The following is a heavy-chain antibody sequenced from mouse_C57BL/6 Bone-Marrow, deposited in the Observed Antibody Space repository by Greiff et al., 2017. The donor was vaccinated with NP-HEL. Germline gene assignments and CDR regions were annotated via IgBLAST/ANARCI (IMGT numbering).Heavy chain of an antibody. CDR1: GYTFTSYG. CDR2: IYPRSGNT. J-gene: IGHJ2*01. D-gene: IGHD1-1*01. CDR3: DYYYGSSYFGY. V-gene: IGHV1-81*01. Sequence: QVQLQQSGAELARPGASVKLSCKASGYTFTSYGISWVKQRTGQGLEWIGEIYPRSGNTNYNEKFKGKATLTADKSSSTAYMQLSSLTSEDSAVYFCDYYYGSSYFGYRGQGTTLTVSS.